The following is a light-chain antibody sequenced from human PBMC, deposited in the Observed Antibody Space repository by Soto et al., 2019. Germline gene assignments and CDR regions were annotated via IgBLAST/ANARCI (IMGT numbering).Light chain of an antibody. CDR2: EVN. V-gene: IGLV2-8*01. CDR1: SSDVGGYNF. Sequence: QSALTQPPSASGSPGQSVTISCTGTSSDVGGYNFVSWYQHHPGKAPKLIIYEVNKRPSGVPNRFSGSKSRNTASLTVSGLQAEDEADYYCNSYAGSNIYVFGTGTKLTVL. CDR3: NSYAGSNIYV. J-gene: IGLJ1*01.